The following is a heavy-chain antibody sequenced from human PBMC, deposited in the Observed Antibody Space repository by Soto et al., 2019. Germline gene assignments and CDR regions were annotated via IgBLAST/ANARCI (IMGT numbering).Heavy chain of an antibody. D-gene: IGHD2-21*02. J-gene: IGHJ4*02. Sequence: GGSLRLSCAASGFTFSSYAMSWVRQAPGKGLEWVSAISSSGVYTYYADSVKGRFTISRDNAKNSLFLQMDNLRAEDTAVYYCARPPMTSPPGCWGQGTLVTVSS. CDR2: ISSSGVYT. CDR1: GFTFSSYA. CDR3: ARPPMTSPPGC. V-gene: IGHV3-21*06.